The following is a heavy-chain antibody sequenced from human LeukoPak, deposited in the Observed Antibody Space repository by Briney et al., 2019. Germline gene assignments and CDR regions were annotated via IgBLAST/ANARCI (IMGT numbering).Heavy chain of an antibody. Sequence: GGSLRLSCAASGFTFSSYGMHWVRQAPGKGLEWVAFIRYDGSNKYYADSVKGRFTISRDNSKNTLYLQMNSLKAEDTAVYYCAKDEVADSYYYYGMDVWGQGTTVTVSS. V-gene: IGHV3-30*02. J-gene: IGHJ6*02. CDR3: AKDEVADSYYYYGMDV. D-gene: IGHD6-19*01. CDR1: GFTFSSYG. CDR2: IRYDGSNK.